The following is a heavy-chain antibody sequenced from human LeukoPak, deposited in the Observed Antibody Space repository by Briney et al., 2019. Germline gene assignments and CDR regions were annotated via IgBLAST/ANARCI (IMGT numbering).Heavy chain of an antibody. J-gene: IGHJ4*02. CDR2: IYYSGST. V-gene: IGHV4-30-4*08. CDR3: ARIRMITFGGVIDY. D-gene: IGHD3-16*01. Sequence: SETLSLTCTVSGGSINSGDYYWSWIRQPPGKGLEWIGYIYYSGSTYYNPSLKSRVTISVDTSKNQFSLKLSSVTAADTAVYYCARIRMITFGGVIDYWGQGTLVTVSS. CDR1: GGSINSGDYY.